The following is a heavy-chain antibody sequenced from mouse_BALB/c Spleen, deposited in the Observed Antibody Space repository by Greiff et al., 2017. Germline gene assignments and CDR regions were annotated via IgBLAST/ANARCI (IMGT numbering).Heavy chain of an antibody. J-gene: IGHJ2*01. V-gene: IGHV5-6-4*01. CDR2: ISSGGSYT. D-gene: IGHD2-1*01. CDR3: TRDRDGNSFDY. Sequence: EVQRVESGGGLVKPGGSLKLSCAASGFTFSSYTMSWVRQTPEKRLEWVATISSGGSYTYYPDSVKGRFTISRDNAKNTLYLQMSSLKSEDTAMYYCTRDRDGNSFDYWGQGTTLTVSS. CDR1: GFTFSSYT.